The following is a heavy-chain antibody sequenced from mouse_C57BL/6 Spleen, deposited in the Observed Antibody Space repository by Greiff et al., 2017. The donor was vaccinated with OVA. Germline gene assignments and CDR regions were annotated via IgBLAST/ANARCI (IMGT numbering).Heavy chain of an antibody. J-gene: IGHJ4*01. Sequence: VQLQQSGAELMKPGASVKLSCKATGYTFTGYWIEWVKQRPGHGLEWIGEILPGSGSTTYNEKFKGKATFTSDTSSNTDYMQLSILTTEDSAIYYCARSTDDYDYDEYAMDYWGQGTSVTVSS. D-gene: IGHD2-4*01. CDR1: GYTFTGYW. CDR3: ARSTDDYDYDEYAMDY. CDR2: ILPGSGST. V-gene: IGHV1-9*01.